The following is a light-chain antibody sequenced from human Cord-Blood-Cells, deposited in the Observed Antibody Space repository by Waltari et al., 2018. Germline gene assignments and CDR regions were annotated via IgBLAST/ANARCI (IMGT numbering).Light chain of an antibody. J-gene: IGLJ3*02. CDR1: SGHSSYA. CDR2: LNSDGRH. V-gene: IGLV4-69*01. Sequence: QLVLTQSPSASASLGASVKLTCPLSSGHSSYAIAWHQQQPEKGPRYLMKLNSDGRHSKGDGIPDRFSGSSSGAERYLTISSLQSEDEADYYCQTWGTGIQVFGGGTKLTVL. CDR3: QTWGTGIQV.